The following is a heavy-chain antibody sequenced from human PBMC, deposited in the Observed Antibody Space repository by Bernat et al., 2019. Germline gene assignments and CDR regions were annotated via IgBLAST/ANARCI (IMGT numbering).Heavy chain of an antibody. CDR3: ARGYSSGCMHY. J-gene: IGHJ4*02. Sequence: QVQLQESGPGLVKPSETLSLTCTVSGGSISSYYWSWIRQPPGKGLEWIGYIYYSGSTNYNPSLKSRVTISVDTSKNQFSLKLSSVTAADTAVYYCARGYSSGCMHYWGQGTLVTVSS. D-gene: IGHD6-19*01. CDR1: GGSISSYY. V-gene: IGHV4-59*01. CDR2: IYYSGST.